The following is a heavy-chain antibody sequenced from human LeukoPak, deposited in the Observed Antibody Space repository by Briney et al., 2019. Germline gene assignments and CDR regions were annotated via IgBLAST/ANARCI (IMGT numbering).Heavy chain of an antibody. CDR3: ARLFSYSSGWLGAFDI. Sequence: PSETLSLTCTVSGGSISSSSYYWGWVRQPPGKGLEWIGGIYYSGSTYYNPSLKSRVTISVDTSKNQFSLKLSSVTAADTAVYYCARLFSYSSGWLGAFDIWGQGTMVTVSS. J-gene: IGHJ3*02. CDR1: GGSISSSSYY. CDR2: IYYSGST. D-gene: IGHD6-19*01. V-gene: IGHV4-39*01.